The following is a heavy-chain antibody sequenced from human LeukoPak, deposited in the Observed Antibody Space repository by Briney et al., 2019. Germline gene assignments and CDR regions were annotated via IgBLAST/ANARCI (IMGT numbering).Heavy chain of an antibody. CDR3: ARDKGGYSSFDY. CDR2: IYTSGST. D-gene: IGHD2-15*01. V-gene: IGHV4-61*02. Sequence: SETLSLTCTVSGGSISSSSYYWSWIRQPAGKGLEWIGRIYTSGSTNYNPSLKSRVTISVDTSKNQFSLKLSSVTAADTAVYYCARDKGGYSSFDYWGQGTLVTVSS. J-gene: IGHJ4*02. CDR1: GGSISSSSYY.